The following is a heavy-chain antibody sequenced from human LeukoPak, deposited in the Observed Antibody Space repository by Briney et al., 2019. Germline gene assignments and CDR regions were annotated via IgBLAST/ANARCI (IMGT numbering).Heavy chain of an antibody. CDR3: AREKSPERKTWLQLGAFDV. Sequence: PSQTLSLTCTVSGYAIISGGFSWNWIRQPPGKGLEWIGCIYDRGPAHYNPSLKSRFTISVDRPKNQFFLNVTSLTAADTAVYYCAREKSPERKTWLQLGAFDVWGQGTVVTVSS. V-gene: IGHV4-30-2*01. CDR2: IYDRGPA. J-gene: IGHJ3*01. CDR1: GYAIISGGFS. D-gene: IGHD5-24*01.